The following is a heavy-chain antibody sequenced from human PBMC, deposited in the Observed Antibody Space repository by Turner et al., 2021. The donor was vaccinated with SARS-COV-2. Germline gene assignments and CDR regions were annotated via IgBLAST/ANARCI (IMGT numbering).Heavy chain of an antibody. CDR1: GGPLSSSRYY. CDR3: ARLDDDFWSGYYTGWFDP. D-gene: IGHD3-3*01. Sequence: QLQLQESGPGLVQPSETLSLTCTVSGGPLSSSRYYWGWIRQPPGKGLEWIGSMYESGSTYYNPSLKSRVTISVDTSKNQFSLKLSSVTAADTAVYYCARLDDDFWSGYYTGWFDPWGQGTLVTVSS. V-gene: IGHV4-39*01. CDR2: MYESGST. J-gene: IGHJ5*02.